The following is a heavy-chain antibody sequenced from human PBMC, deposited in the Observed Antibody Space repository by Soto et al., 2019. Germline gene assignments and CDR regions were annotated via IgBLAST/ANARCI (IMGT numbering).Heavy chain of an antibody. Sequence: SQTLSLTCVGSGDTVSSNSVAWNWVRQSPSRGLEWLGRTYYRSRWYSDYAVSVRSRIDINADTSKNQASLQLNSVTPEDTAVYYCARSEEDSDYYCYGMDVWGQGTTVTVSS. CDR2: TYYRSRWYS. J-gene: IGHJ6*02. D-gene: IGHD2-15*01. CDR1: GDTVSSNSVA. V-gene: IGHV6-1*01. CDR3: ARSEEDSDYYCYGMDV.